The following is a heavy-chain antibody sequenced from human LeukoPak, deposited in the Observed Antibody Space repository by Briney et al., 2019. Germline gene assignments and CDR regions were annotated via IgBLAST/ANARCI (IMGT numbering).Heavy chain of an antibody. CDR2: ITSSSSYI. D-gene: IGHD6-6*01. J-gene: IGHJ5*02. Sequence: GGSLRLSCAASGFTFSSSTMGWVRQAPGKGLEWVSSITSSSSYIFYVDSVKGRFTISRDNAKNSLHLQMDSLRAEDSAVYYCARSATSSSSRINWFDAWGQGTLVTVSS. CDR1: GFTFSSST. CDR3: ARSATSSSSRINWFDA. V-gene: IGHV3-21*01.